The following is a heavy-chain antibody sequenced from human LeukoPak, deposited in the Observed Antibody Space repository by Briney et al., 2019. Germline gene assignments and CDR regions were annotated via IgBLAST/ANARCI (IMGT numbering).Heavy chain of an antibody. J-gene: IGHJ4*02. CDR1: GGTFSSYA. V-gene: IGHV1-69*01. CDR3: VLSGSLNLDY. D-gene: IGHD1-26*01. CDR2: IIPIFGTA. Sequence: ASVKASCKASGGTFSSYAISWVRQAPGQGLEWMGGIIPIFGTANYAQKFQGRVTITADESTSTAYMELSSLRSEDTAVYCCVLSGSLNLDYWGQGTLVTVSS.